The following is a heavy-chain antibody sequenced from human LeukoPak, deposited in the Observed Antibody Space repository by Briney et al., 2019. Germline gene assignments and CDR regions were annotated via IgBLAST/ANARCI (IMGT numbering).Heavy chain of an antibody. CDR3: ARGPPYYDILTGYYRYYFDY. D-gene: IGHD3-9*01. V-gene: IGHV3-21*01. CDR2: ISSGSSYI. CDR1: GFTFSNYT. Sequence: GSLRLSCAASGFTFSNYTMNWVRQAPGKGLEWVSSISSGSSYIYYADSVKGRFTISRDNAKNSLYLQMNSLRAEDTAVYYCARGPPYYDILTGYYRYYFDYWGQGTLVTVSS. J-gene: IGHJ4*02.